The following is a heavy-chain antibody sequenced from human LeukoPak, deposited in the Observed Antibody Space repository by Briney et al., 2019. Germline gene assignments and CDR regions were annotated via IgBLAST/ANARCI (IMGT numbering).Heavy chain of an antibody. Sequence: AGGSLRLSCAASGFTFDDYAMSWVRQAPGKGLEWVSGINWNAGSTVYADSVKGRFTISRDNAKNSLYLQMNSLRAEDTAVYYCAKAIVATIQAFDYWGQGTLVTVSS. D-gene: IGHD5-12*01. V-gene: IGHV3-20*04. CDR3: AKAIVATIQAFDY. J-gene: IGHJ4*02. CDR1: GFTFDDYA. CDR2: INWNAGST.